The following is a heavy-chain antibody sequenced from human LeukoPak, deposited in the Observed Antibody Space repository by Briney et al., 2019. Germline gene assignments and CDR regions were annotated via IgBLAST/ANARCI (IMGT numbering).Heavy chain of an antibody. D-gene: IGHD4-17*01. Sequence: GGSLRLSCAASGFTFSSYAMTWVRQAPGKRLEWVSGISGNGGSTYYADSVKGRFTISRDNSKNTLYVQMNSLRAEDTAIYYCAKDRVWTTSPRTIDYWGQGTLVTVSS. V-gene: IGHV3-23*01. CDR1: GFTFSSYA. CDR3: AKDRVWTTSPRTIDY. CDR2: ISGNGGST. J-gene: IGHJ4*02.